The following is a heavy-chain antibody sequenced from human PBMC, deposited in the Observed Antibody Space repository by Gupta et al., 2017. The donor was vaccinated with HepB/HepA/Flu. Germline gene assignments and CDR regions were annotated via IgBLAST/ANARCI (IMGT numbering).Heavy chain of an antibody. CDR2: IKRDGSDI. Sequence: EVQLVESGGGLVQPGGSLRLSCAASGFIYSNHWMSWVRQTPGKGLEWVASIKRDGSDISYVDSVRGRFTISRDNAKSSLYLQINSLRAEDTAVYFCARGPNYGDRTDYFDYWGQGTPVTVSS. V-gene: IGHV3-7*01. CDR3: ARGPNYGDRTDYFDY. J-gene: IGHJ4*02. D-gene: IGHD4/OR15-4a*01. CDR1: GFIYSNHW.